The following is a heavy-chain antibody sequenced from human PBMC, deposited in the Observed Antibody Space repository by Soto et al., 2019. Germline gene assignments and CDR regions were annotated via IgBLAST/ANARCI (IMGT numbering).Heavy chain of an antibody. CDR2: ISGSGGST. CDR1: GFTFSSYA. J-gene: IGHJ5*02. V-gene: IGHV3-23*01. CDR3: AKLSWAINWFDP. Sequence: SGGSLRLPCAASGFTFSSYAMSWVRQAPGKGLEWVSAISGSGGSTYYADSVKGRFTISRDNSKNTLYLQMNSLRAEDTAVYYCAKLSWAINWFDPWGQGTLVTVSS. D-gene: IGHD6-13*01.